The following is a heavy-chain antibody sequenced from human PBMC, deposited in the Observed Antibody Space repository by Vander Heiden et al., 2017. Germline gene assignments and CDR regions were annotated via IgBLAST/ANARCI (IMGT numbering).Heavy chain of an antibody. CDR3: ARIGYSSSSLDY. J-gene: IGHJ4*02. D-gene: IGHD6-6*01. CDR1: GFPFSNYW. V-gene: IGHV3-7*01. CDR2: INQDGSIT. Sequence: EVQLVESGGDLVQPGVSLRFSCAPSGFPFSNYWMTWVRQAPGKGLEWVANINQDGSITYYLDSMKGRFIISRDNSKSSLYLQLNSLRAEDTAIYYCARIGYSSSSLDYWGQGTLVTVSS.